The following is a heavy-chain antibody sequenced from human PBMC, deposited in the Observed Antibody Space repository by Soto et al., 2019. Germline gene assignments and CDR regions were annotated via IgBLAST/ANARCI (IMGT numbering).Heavy chain of an antibody. CDR2: IDPSDSYT. CDR3: ASHGDCSGGSCYSDPVLTFDI. J-gene: IGHJ3*02. D-gene: IGHD2-15*01. Sequence: PGESLKISCKGSGYSFTSYWISWVRQMPGKGLEWMGRIDPSDSYTNYSPSFQGHVTISADESISTAYLQWSSLKASDTAMYYCASHGDCSGGSCYSDPVLTFDIWGQGKMVTVSS. CDR1: GYSFTSYW. V-gene: IGHV5-10-1*01.